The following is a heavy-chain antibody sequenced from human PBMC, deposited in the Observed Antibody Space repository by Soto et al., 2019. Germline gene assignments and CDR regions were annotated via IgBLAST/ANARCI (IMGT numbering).Heavy chain of an antibody. J-gene: IGHJ4*02. CDR3: ATSYGNAWYTY. V-gene: IGHV4-61*01. D-gene: IGHD6-13*01. CDR2: VYNSGKS. CDR1: GGSLTTDSWT. Sequence: SETLSLTCTVSGGSLTTDSWTWSWVRKPPGKGLEWIGYVYNSGKSDYNPSLKSRVTISVDTSKNQFSLQLESVTATDTAVYYCATSYGNAWYTYWGQGTQVTVSS.